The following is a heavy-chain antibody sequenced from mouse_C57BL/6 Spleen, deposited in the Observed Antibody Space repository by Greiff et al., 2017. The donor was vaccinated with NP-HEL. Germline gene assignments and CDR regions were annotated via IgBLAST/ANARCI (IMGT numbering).Heavy chain of an antibody. Sequence: EVQLQQSGPELVKPGASVKISCKASGYTFTDYYMNWVKQSHGKSLEWIGDINPNNGGTSYNQKFKGKATLTVDKSSSTAYMELRSLTSEDSAVYYCAREGDGARYFDVWGTGTTVTVSS. D-gene: IGHD3-3*01. CDR2: INPNNGGT. J-gene: IGHJ1*03. V-gene: IGHV1-26*01. CDR3: AREGDGARYFDV. CDR1: GYTFTDYY.